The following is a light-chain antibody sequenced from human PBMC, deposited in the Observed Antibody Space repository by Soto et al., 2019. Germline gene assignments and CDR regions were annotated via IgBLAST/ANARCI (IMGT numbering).Light chain of an antibody. J-gene: IGKJ1*01. CDR3: PQYGSSPRT. Sequence: EIVLTQSPGTLSMSPGERATLSCRASQSISSNYLAWYQQKPGQAPRLLIYGASSRATGIPDRFSGSGSGTDFTLTFIRPDAEDPSVYYCPQYGSSPRTFGQGTKVEFQ. CDR1: QSISSNY. V-gene: IGKV3-20*01. CDR2: GAS.